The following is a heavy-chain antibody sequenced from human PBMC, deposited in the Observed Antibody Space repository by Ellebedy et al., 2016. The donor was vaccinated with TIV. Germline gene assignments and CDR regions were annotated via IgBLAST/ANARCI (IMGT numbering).Heavy chain of an antibody. Sequence: AASVKVSCKASGYTFTSYGISWVRQAPGQGLEWMGWISADNGNTNYAQKPQGRVTMTTDTSTSTAYMELRSLRSDDTAVYYCARDVAAAAPNYYYYYGMDVWGQGTTVTVSS. J-gene: IGHJ6*02. CDR1: GYTFTSYG. V-gene: IGHV1-18*04. CDR3: ARDVAAAAPNYYYYYGMDV. CDR2: ISADNGNT. D-gene: IGHD2-15*01.